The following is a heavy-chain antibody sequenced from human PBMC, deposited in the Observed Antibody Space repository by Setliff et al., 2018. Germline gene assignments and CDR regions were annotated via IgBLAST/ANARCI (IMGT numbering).Heavy chain of an antibody. Sequence: SVKVSCKASGGTFSSYAIDWVRQAPGQGLEWMGGVIPMFGTTNYAQRFRGRVTITADESTTTAYLELSSLRSEDTAVYYCARVRDCSGGICHRGFHHYMDVWGKGTTVTVSS. D-gene: IGHD2-15*01. J-gene: IGHJ6*03. CDR2: VIPMFGTT. CDR1: GGTFSSYA. V-gene: IGHV1-69*13. CDR3: ARVRDCSGGICHRGFHHYMDV.